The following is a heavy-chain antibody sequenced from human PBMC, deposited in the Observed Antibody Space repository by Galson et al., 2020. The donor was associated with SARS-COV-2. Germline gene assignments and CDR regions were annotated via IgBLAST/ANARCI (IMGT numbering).Heavy chain of an antibody. CDR1: GGSIRSSNYY. Sequence: SETLSLTCTVSGGSIRSSNYYWGWIRQPPGKGLEWIGSVLNSGTTHYSPSLQSRVTISVDTSKNQFSLNLNSVTAADTAMYYCARDATSSGWYNWFDPWGPGPLVTVSS. CDR2: VLNSGTT. D-gene: IGHD6-19*01. J-gene: IGHJ5*02. CDR3: ARDATSSGWYNWFDP. V-gene: IGHV4-39*07.